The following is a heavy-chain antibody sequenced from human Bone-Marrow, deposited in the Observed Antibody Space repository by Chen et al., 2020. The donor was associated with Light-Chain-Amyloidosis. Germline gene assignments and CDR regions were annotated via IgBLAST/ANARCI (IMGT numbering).Heavy chain of an antibody. D-gene: IGHD3-22*01. CDR2: INHSGNT. J-gene: IGHJ2*01. CDR1: GYSISSGYS. CDR3: ARESTRGQVLGESSGYAL. V-gene: IGHV4-38-2*02. Sequence: QVQLQESGPGLVKPSETLSITCSVSGYSISSGYSWGWVRQPPGKGLEWIAMINHSGNTYQNPSLKSRVTISVDTSKNPFSLKLGSVIAADTAVYYCARESTRGQVLGESSGYALWGRGTLVTVSS.